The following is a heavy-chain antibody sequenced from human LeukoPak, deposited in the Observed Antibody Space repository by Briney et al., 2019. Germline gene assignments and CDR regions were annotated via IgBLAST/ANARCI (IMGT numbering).Heavy chain of an antibody. J-gene: IGHJ5*02. CDR2: VTGSAGGT. V-gene: IGHV3-23*01. D-gene: IGHD6-13*01. CDR1: GFTFGSYA. CDR3: AKGAAAGLVDWFDP. Sequence: QTGGSLRLSCAASGFTFGSYAMMWVRQAPGKGLEWVSTVTGSAGGTYYADSVKGGFTISRDNSKNTLYLIMNSLRAEDTAVYYCAKGAAAGLVDWFDPWGQGTLVAVSS.